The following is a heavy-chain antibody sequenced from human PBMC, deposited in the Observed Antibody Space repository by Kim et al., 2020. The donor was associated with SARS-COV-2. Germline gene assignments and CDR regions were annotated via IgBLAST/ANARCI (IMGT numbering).Heavy chain of an antibody. CDR2: ISSDSSTI. CDR3: AASTSAAGIFDY. J-gene: IGHJ4*02. V-gene: IGHV3-48*02. Sequence: GGSLRLSCAASGFTFSTYTMSWVRQAPGKGLEWVSYISSDSSTIYYADSVKGRFTISRDNAKNSLYLQLNSLRDEDTAVYYCAASTSAAGIFDYWGQGTLVTVSS. D-gene: IGHD6-13*01. CDR1: GFTFSTYT.